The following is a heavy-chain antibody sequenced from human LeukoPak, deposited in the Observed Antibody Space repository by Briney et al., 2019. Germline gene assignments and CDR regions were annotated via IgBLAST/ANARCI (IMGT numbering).Heavy chain of an antibody. CDR3: ARSRYFDWLYIFDS. CDR2: IYYSGST. CDR1: GGSISSYY. J-gene: IGHJ4*02. Sequence: SETLSLTCTVSGGSISSYYWSWIRQPPGKGLEWIGYIYYSGSTNYNPSLKSRVTISVDTSKNQFSLKLSSVTAADTAVYYCARSRYFDWLYIFDSWGQGTLVTVSS. D-gene: IGHD3-9*01. V-gene: IGHV4-59*01.